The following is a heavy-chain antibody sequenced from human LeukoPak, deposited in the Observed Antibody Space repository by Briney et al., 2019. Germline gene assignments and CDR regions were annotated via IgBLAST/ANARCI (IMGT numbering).Heavy chain of an antibody. CDR1: TVSICDYY. V-gene: IGHV4-59*08. D-gene: IGHD3-10*01. Sequence: KSSETLSLTCTVSTVSICDYYWSWLRQPPGKGLEWIGYTYYTGSTNYNPSLKSRVTISVDTSKNQFSMKLTSVTAADTAVYYCARAIRGEGAFDVWGQGTMVTVSS. J-gene: IGHJ3*01. CDR2: TYYTGST. CDR3: ARAIRGEGAFDV.